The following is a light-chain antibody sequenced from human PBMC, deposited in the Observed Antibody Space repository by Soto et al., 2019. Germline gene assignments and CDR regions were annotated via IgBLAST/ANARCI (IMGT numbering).Light chain of an antibody. Sequence: DIQMTQSPSSLSASVGDRVTITCQASQDIANYLNWYQQKAGRAPKFLIYDASNLETGVPSRFSGSRPGPDFTLTISSLQPEDFATYYCQQSYSSPPTFGQGTKVDIK. CDR2: DAS. CDR3: QQSYSSPPT. V-gene: IGKV1-39*01. CDR1: QDIANY. J-gene: IGKJ1*01.